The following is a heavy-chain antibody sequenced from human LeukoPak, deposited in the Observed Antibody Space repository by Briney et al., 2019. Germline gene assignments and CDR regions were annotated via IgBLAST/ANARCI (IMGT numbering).Heavy chain of an antibody. D-gene: IGHD3-16*01. CDR1: GFTFSSYG. J-gene: IGHJ4*01. CDR3: TKESRIQRWTDKGADVYY. CDR2: MRYDGSNN. V-gene: IGHV3-30*02. Sequence: GGSLSLSCAASGFTFSSYGMHWVRQAPGQGLGWEAFMRYDGSNNYYADSVQGRLTTSTDNSSNKLYLQMISLRGAAKAVYYLTKESRIQRWTDKGADVYYCG.